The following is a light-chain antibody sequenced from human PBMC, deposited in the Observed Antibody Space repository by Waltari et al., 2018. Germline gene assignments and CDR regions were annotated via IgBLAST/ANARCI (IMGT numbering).Light chain of an antibody. CDR1: HSDIRSYNF. Sequence: QSPLPQSASASGLPGQSLTISCPRTHSDIRSYNFVSWYQQHPTKVPKLVLDDVTNRPSGFGNSFSGSKSGNTASLTISGLQAEEEAEYYCSSYTKSTTQVFGGGTKVTVL. CDR3: SSYTKSTTQV. V-gene: IGLV2-14*01. J-gene: IGLJ1*01. CDR2: DVT.